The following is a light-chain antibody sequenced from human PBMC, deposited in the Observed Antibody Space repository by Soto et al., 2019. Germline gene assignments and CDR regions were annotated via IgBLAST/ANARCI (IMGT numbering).Light chain of an antibody. J-gene: IGLJ3*02. CDR1: SGHSTYA. V-gene: IGLV4-69*01. CDR2: LNSDGSH. Sequence: QSVLTQSPSASASLGASVKLTCTLSSGHSTYAIAWHQQQPEKGPRCLMKLNSDGSHSKGDGIPDRFSGSSSGAERYLTISSLQSEDEADYYCQTSGTGLWVFGGGTKVTVL. CDR3: QTSGTGLWV.